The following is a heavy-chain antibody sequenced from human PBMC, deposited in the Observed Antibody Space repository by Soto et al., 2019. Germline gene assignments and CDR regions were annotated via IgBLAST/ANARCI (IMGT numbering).Heavy chain of an antibody. CDR3: ARDPYYYDSSGYLPTAAFDI. CDR1: GYTFTSYY. D-gene: IGHD3-22*01. Sequence: ASVKVSCKASGYTFTSYYMHWVRQAPGQGLEWMGIINPSGGSTSYAQKFQGRVTMTRDTSTRTVYMELSSLRSEDTAVYYCARDPYYYDSSGYLPTAAFDIWGQGTMVTVSS. V-gene: IGHV1-46*01. CDR2: INPSGGST. J-gene: IGHJ3*02.